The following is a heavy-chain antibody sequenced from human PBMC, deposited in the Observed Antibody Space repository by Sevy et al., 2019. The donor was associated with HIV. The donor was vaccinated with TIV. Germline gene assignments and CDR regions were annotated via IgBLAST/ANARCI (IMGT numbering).Heavy chain of an antibody. CDR3: ARAAGGWFYFDY. J-gene: IGHJ4*02. D-gene: IGHD6-19*01. Sequence: GGSLRLSCAASGFTFSDYYMSWFRQAPGKGLEWLSHISSSGNTIYYADVVKGQVTISRDNADNSVHLRINSLRAEDTAVYYCARAAGGWFYFDYWGQGTLVTVSS. CDR1: GFTFSDYY. CDR2: ISSSGNTI. V-gene: IGHV3-11*04.